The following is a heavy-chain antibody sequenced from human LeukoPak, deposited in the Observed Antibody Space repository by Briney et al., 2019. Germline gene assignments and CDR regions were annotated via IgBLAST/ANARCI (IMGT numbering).Heavy chain of an antibody. D-gene: IGHD2-15*01. CDR3: ATRRFCSGGSCYSGDEAFDI. Sequence: ASVKVSCKVSGYTLTELSMHWVRQAPGKGLEWMGGFDPEDGETIYAQKFQGRVTMTEDTSTDTAYMELSSLRSEDTAVYYCATRRFCSGGSCYSGDEAFDIWGQGTMVTVSS. V-gene: IGHV1-24*01. CDR1: GYTLTELS. J-gene: IGHJ3*02. CDR2: FDPEDGET.